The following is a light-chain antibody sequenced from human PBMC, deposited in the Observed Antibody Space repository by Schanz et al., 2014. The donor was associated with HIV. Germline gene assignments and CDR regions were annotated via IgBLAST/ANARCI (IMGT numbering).Light chain of an antibody. CDR3: QHYYDWPFT. CDR1: QSVSSN. V-gene: IGKV3-15*01. Sequence: EIVLTQSPGTLSLSPGEGVTLSCRASQSVSSNLAWYQQKPGQAPRLLIYGASTRATGIPARFSGSGSGTEFTLTISSLQSEDFAIYYCQHYYDWPFTFGPGTRVDLK. J-gene: IGKJ3*01. CDR2: GAS.